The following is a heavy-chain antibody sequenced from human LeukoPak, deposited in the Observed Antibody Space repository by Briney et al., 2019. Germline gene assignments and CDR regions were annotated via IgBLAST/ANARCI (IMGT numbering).Heavy chain of an antibody. CDR1: GGSFGDHF. J-gene: IGHJ5*01. V-gene: IGHV4-34*01. D-gene: IGHD2-8*01. CDR2: VNQRGTI. Sequence: PSATLSLTCGLNGGSFGDHFWGWFRQSPGKGLEWIGEVNQRGTINSNPSLKGRVAISVETSKNQFSLKLTSVTAADTAVYYCARTNLWPGNWIDSWGQGGLVTVSS. CDR3: ARTNLWPGNWIDS.